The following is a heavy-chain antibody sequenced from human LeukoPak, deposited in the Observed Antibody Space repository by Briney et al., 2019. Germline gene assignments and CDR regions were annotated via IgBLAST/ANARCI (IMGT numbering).Heavy chain of an antibody. J-gene: IGHJ5*02. CDR1: GGSISSYY. CDR2: IYTSGST. V-gene: IGHV4-4*09. Sequence: KPSETLSLTCTVSGGSISSYYWSWIRQPPGKGLEWIGYIYTSGSTTYNPSLKSRVTISVDTSKNQFSLKLSSVTAADTAVYYCARLSSSGYSNWFDPWGQGTLVTVSS. CDR3: ARLSSSGYSNWFDP. D-gene: IGHD4-11*01.